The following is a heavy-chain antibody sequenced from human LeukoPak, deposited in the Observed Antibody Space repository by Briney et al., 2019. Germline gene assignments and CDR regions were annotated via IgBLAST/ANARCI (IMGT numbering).Heavy chain of an antibody. Sequence: SETLPLTCTVSGGSISSSSYYWGWIRQPPGKGLEWIGSIYYSGSTYYNPSLKSRVTISVDTSKNQFSLKLSSVTAADTAVYYCARGNYGTDYWGQGTLVTVSS. D-gene: IGHD1-7*01. CDR1: GGSISSSSYY. V-gene: IGHV4-39*01. J-gene: IGHJ4*02. CDR3: ARGNYGTDY. CDR2: IYYSGST.